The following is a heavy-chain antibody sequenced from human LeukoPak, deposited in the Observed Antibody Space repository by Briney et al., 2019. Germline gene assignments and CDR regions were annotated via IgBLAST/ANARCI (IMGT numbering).Heavy chain of an antibody. J-gene: IGHJ4*02. CDR1: GFTVSSNY. V-gene: IGHV3-9*01. CDR2: ISWNSGSI. Sequence: GGSLRLSCAASGFTVSSNYMSWVRQAPGKGLEWVSGISWNSGSIGYADSVKGRFTISRDNAKNSLYLQMNSLRAEDTALYYCAKGPNYYDSSGYLDYWGQGTLVTVSS. CDR3: AKGPNYYDSSGYLDY. D-gene: IGHD3-22*01.